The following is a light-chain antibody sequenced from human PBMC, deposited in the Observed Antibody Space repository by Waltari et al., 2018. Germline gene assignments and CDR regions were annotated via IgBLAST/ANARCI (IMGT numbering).Light chain of an antibody. CDR2: DVS. J-gene: IGLJ3*02. V-gene: IGLV2-14*01. CDR3: ASYTSSSTWV. CDR1: SRAVGGYNF. Sequence: QSALTQPASLSGSPGPSITIPCTGTSRAVGGYNFVCWYQQYPGKAPKLMIYDVSSRPSGVSNRFSGSKSGNTASLTISGLQAEDEADYYCASYTSSSTWVFGGGTKLTVL.